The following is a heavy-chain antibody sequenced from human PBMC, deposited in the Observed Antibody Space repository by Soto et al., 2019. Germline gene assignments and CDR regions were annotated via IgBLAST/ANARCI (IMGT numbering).Heavy chain of an antibody. J-gene: IGHJ4*02. CDR2: ISSSSSYI. CDR1: GFTFSTYS. Sequence: GGSLRLSCAASGFTFSTYSMSWVRQAPGKGLEWVSSISSSSSYIYYADSVKGRFTISRDNAKNSLYLQMNSLRAEDTAVYYCARWGGSYNCDYWGQGTLVTVSS. D-gene: IGHD1-26*01. CDR3: ARWGGSYNCDY. V-gene: IGHV3-21*01.